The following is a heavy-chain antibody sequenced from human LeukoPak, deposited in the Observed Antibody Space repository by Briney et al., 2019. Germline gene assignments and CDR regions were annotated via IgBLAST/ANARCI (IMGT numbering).Heavy chain of an antibody. CDR2: INAGNGNT. V-gene: IGHV1-3*01. J-gene: IGHJ4*02. CDR3: ARGPRAAADDY. Sequence: ASVKVSCKASGYTFTSYAMHWVRQAPGQRLEWMGWINAGNGNTKYSQKFQGRVTITRDTSASTAYMELSSLTSEDTGIYYCARGPRAAADDYRGQGTLVTVSS. D-gene: IGHD6-13*01. CDR1: GYTFTSYA.